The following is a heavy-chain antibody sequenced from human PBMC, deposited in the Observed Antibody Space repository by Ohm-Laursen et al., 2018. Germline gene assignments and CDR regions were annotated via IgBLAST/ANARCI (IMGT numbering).Heavy chain of an antibody. V-gene: IGHV3-48*03. J-gene: IGHJ4*02. CDR1: GFTFSSYE. D-gene: IGHD5-18*01. CDR3: SGHKYGGMQYFDF. Sequence: SLRLSCAASGFTFSSYEMNWVRQAPGKGLEWVSYISSSATTIYYADSVKGRFTISRDNAKDSVFLQMNSLRAEDTAVYYCSGHKYGGMQYFDFWGQGSRVTVSS. CDR2: ISSSATTI.